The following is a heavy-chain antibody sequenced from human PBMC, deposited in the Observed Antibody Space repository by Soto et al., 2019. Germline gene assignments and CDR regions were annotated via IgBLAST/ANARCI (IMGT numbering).Heavy chain of an antibody. CDR1: GGTFHNYA. J-gene: IGHJ4*02. D-gene: IGHD6-13*01. V-gene: IGHV1-69*13. CDR3: ARGQQGQQPTLYYFDY. Sequence: ASVKVSCMASGGTFHNYATTWVRQAPGQGLEWMGGISPVFGTATYAQKFQGRLTISADESTTTVYMELSRLTSEDTAVYFCARGQQGQQPTLYYFDYWGQGTLVTVSS. CDR2: ISPVFGTA.